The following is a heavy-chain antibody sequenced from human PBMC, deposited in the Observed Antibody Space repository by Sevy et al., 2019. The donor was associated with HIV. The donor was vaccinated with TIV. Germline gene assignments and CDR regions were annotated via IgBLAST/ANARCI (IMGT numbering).Heavy chain of an antibody. CDR2: IWYDGSNK. CDR1: GFTYSSYG. Sequence: GGSLRLSCAASGFTYSSYGMHWVRQAPGKGLEWVAVIWYDGSNKEYADSVKGRFTISRDNSKNTLYVQMNSLRAEDTAVYYCARESTAVAGLGYYFDYRGQGTLVTVSS. V-gene: IGHV3-33*01. D-gene: IGHD6-19*01. CDR3: ARESTAVAGLGYYFDY. J-gene: IGHJ4*02.